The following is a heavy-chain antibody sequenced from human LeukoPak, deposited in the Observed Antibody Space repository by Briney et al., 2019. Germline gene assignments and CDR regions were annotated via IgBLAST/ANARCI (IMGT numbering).Heavy chain of an antibody. CDR1: GASISSSY. D-gene: IGHD3-22*01. V-gene: IGHV4-4*07. J-gene: IGHJ1*01. CDR2: MFSGGST. Sequence: SETLSLTCTVSGASISSSYCTWIRQPAGGGLEWIGRMFSGGSTTYNPSFKSRVTMSLDTSKKQFSLNLTSVTAADTAVYYCARDQTYYVSSGYYYVTYLQHWGQGILVTVSS. CDR3: ARDQTYYVSSGYYYVTYLQH.